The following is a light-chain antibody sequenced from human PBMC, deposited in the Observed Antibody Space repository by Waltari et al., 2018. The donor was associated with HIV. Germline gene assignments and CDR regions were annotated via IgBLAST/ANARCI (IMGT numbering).Light chain of an antibody. Sequence: EVVLTQSPGTLSLSPGDRATLSCRDSQTVSSSYLAWYQQKPGQGPRLLISGTSSRATGIPDRFSGSGSGTDFTLAISRLEPEDFAVYYCQHFGTSRWTFGPGTKVEIK. CDR1: QTVSSSY. CDR2: GTS. CDR3: QHFGTSRWT. V-gene: IGKV3-20*01. J-gene: IGKJ1*01.